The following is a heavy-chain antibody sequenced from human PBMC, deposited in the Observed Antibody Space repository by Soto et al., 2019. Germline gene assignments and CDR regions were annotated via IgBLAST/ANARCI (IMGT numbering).Heavy chain of an antibody. Sequence: GESLKISCAASGFTFSSYAMSWVRQAPGKGLEWVSAISGSGGSTYYADSVKGRFTISRDNSKNTLYLQMNSLRAEDTAVYYCANELWFGEGGWFDPWGQGTLVTVSS. CDR2: ISGSGGST. CDR1: GFTFSSYA. D-gene: IGHD3-10*01. J-gene: IGHJ5*02. V-gene: IGHV3-23*01. CDR3: ANELWFGEGGWFDP.